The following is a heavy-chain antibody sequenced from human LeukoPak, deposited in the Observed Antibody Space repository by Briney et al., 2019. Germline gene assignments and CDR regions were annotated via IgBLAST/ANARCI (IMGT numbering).Heavy chain of an antibody. J-gene: IGHJ6*03. CDR1: GGSVRRGNYY. CDR2: IYTSGTT. Sequence: SQTLSLTCTVSGGSVRRGNYYWTWIRQPAGSGLEWIGRIYTSGTTDYNPSLRTRVTISVDASRNQFSLNLSSVTAADTAVYYCARWSGSVTARNYYYMDVWGEGTTVTVSS. D-gene: IGHD6-6*01. CDR3: ARWSGSVTARNYYYMDV. V-gene: IGHV4-61*02.